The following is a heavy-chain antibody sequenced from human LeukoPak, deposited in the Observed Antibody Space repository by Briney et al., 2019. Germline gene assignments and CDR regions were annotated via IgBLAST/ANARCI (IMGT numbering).Heavy chain of an antibody. Sequence: ASVKVSCKASGYTFTNYAMHWVRQAPGQRLEWMGWINAGNGNTKFSQKFQGRVTITRDTSTSTAYMELSSLRSDDTAVYYCAREPGPYNWFDPWGQGTLVTVSS. V-gene: IGHV1-3*01. CDR3: AREPGPYNWFDP. J-gene: IGHJ5*02. CDR1: GYTFTNYA. CDR2: INAGNGNT.